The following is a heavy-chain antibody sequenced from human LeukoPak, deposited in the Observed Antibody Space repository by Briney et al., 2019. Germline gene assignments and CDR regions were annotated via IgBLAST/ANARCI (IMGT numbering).Heavy chain of an antibody. CDR3: ARDPRYCSGGSCYLNWFDP. J-gene: IGHJ5*02. Sequence: ASVKVPCKASGYTFTTYGISWVRQAPGQGFEWMGWISAYNGNTNYAQKLQGRVTMTTDTSTGTAYMELRSLRSDDTAVYYCARDPRYCSGGSCYLNWFDPWGQGTLVTVSS. CDR2: ISAYNGNT. D-gene: IGHD2-15*01. CDR1: GYTFTTYG. V-gene: IGHV1-18*01.